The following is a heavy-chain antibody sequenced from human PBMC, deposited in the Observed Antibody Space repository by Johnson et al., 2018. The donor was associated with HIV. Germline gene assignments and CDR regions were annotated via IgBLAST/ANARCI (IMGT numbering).Heavy chain of an antibody. J-gene: IGHJ3*02. CDR2: IGTAGDT. CDR3: VKPPREVTVVDAFDI. CDR1: GFTFSSYD. Sequence: MQLVESGGGLVQPGGYLRISCAASGFTFSSYDMHWVRQATGKGLEWVSAIGTAGDTYYPGSVKGRFTISRDNSKNKLFLQMNSLITEDTALYSCVKPPREVTVVDAFDIWGQGTMVTVSS. D-gene: IGHD4-23*01. V-gene: IGHV3-13*01.